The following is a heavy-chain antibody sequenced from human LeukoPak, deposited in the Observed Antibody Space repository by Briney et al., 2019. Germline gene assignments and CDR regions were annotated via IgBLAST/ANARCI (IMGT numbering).Heavy chain of an antibody. Sequence: ASVKVSCKASGYTFTSYAMHWVRQAPGQRLEWMGWINAGNGNTKYSQKFQGRVTITRDTSASTAYMELSSLRSEDTAVYYCARVVSMEAYYYDSSGYSDDAFDIWGQGTMVTVSS. CDR1: GYTFTSYA. CDR2: INAGNGNT. V-gene: IGHV1-3*01. D-gene: IGHD3-22*01. J-gene: IGHJ3*02. CDR3: ARVVSMEAYYYDSSGYSDDAFDI.